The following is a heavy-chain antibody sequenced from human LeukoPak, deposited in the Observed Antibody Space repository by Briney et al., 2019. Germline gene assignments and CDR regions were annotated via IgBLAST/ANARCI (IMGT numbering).Heavy chain of an antibody. CDR1: GGSISSSSYY. D-gene: IGHD6-6*01. V-gene: IGHV4-39*01. CDR3: ARGRIYSSSSFYRFDY. Sequence: SETLSLTCTVSGGSISSSSYYWGWIRQPPGKGLEWIGSIYYSGSTYYNPSLKSRVTIFVDTSKNQFSLKLSSVTAADTAVYYCARGRIYSSSSFYRFDYWGQGTLVTVSS. J-gene: IGHJ4*02. CDR2: IYYSGST.